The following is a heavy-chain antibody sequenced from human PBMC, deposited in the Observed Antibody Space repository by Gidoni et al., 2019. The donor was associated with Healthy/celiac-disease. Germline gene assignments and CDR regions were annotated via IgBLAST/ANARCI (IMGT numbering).Heavy chain of an antibody. D-gene: IGHD3-9*01. Sequence: EVQLVESGGGLVQSGGSLRLSCAASGFPFSSYSMNWVRQAPGKGLEWVSYISSSSSTIYYADSVKGRFTISRDNAKNSLYLQMNSLRDEDTAVYYCARVLRYFDWLPLGLDYWGQGTLVTVSS. V-gene: IGHV3-48*02. CDR3: ARVLRYFDWLPLGLDY. CDR2: ISSSSSTI. CDR1: GFPFSSYS. J-gene: IGHJ4*02.